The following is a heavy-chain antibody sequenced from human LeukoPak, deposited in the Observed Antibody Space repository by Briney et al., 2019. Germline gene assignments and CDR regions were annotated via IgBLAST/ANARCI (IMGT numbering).Heavy chain of an antibody. CDR3: ARHNHHSSGYIGGYDY. CDR2: IYPGDSDT. CDR1: GYSFTSYW. V-gene: IGHV5-51*01. Sequence: GESLKISCKGSGYSFTSYWIGWVRPMPGKGLEWMGIIYPGDSDTRYSPSFQGQVTISADKSISTAYLQWSSLKASDTAMYYCARHNHHSSGYIGGYDYWGQGTLVTVSS. D-gene: IGHD3-22*01. J-gene: IGHJ4*02.